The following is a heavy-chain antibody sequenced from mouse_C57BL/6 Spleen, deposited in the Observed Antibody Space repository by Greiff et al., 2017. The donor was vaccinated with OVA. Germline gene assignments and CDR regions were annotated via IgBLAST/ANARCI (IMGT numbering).Heavy chain of an antibody. D-gene: IGHD1-1*01. J-gene: IGHJ2*01. CDR1: GFTFSSYT. CDR2: ISGGGGNT. V-gene: IGHV5-9*01. Sequence: DVKLVESGGGLVKPGGSLKLSCAASGFTFSSYTMSWVRQTPEKRLEWVATISGGGGNTYYPDSVKGRFTISRDNAKNTLYLQMSSLRSEDTALYYCAYRRVGVGYFDYWGQGTTLTVSS. CDR3: AYRRVGVGYFDY.